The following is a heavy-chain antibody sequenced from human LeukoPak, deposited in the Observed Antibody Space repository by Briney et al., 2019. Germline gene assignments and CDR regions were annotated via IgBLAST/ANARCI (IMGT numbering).Heavy chain of an antibody. CDR3: ARTTISTLLDP. CDR1: GFTFSSYA. CDR2: ISYDGSNK. V-gene: IGHV3-30*04. D-gene: IGHD3-3*01. J-gene: IGHJ5*02. Sequence: PGGSLRLSCAASGFTFSSYAMHWVRQAPGKGLEWVAVISYDGSNKYYADSVKGRFTISRDNSKNTLYLQMNSLRAEDTAVYYCARTTISTLLDPWGQGTLVTVSS.